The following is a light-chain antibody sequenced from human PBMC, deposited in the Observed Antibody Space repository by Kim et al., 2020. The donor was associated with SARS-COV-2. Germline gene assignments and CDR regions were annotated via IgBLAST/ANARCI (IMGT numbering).Light chain of an antibody. CDR3: QAWDSNTVV. V-gene: IGLV3-1*01. J-gene: IGLJ2*01. Sequence: SYELTQPPSVSVSPGQTASITCSGDKLGDKYACWYQQKPGQSPVLVIYQDSKRPSGIPERFSGSNSGNTATLTISGTQAMDEADYYCQAWDSNTVVFG. CDR1: KLGDKY. CDR2: QDS.